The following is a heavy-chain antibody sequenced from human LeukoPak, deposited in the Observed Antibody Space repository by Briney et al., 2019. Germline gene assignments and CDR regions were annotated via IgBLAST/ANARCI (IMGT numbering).Heavy chain of an antibody. Sequence: GGSLRLSCAASGFTFSSYSMNWVRQAPGKGLEWVSSISSSSSYIYYADSVKGRFTISRDNAKNSLYLQMNSQRAEDTAVYYCASSGWAAAGRFDYWGQGTLVTVSS. J-gene: IGHJ4*02. V-gene: IGHV3-21*01. CDR1: GFTFSSYS. CDR3: ASSGWAAAGRFDY. CDR2: ISSSSSYI. D-gene: IGHD6-13*01.